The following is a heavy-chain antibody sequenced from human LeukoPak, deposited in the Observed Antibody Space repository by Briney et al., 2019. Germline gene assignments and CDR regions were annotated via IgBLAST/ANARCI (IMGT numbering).Heavy chain of an antibody. CDR3: ARGRMATIHYYYYGMDV. CDR2: INPNSGGT. V-gene: IGHV1-2*02. CDR1: GYTFTGYY. J-gene: IGHJ6*02. Sequence: ASVKVSCTASGYTFTGYYMHWVRQAPGQGLEWMGWINPNSGGTNYAQKFQGRVTMTRDTSISTAYMELSRLRSDDTAVYYCARGRMATIHYYYYGMDVWGQGTTVTVSS. D-gene: IGHD5-12*01.